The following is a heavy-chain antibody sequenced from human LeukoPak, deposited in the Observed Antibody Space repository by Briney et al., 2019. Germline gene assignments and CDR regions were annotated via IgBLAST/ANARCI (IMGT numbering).Heavy chain of an antibody. CDR2: INHSGST. CDR3: ARGPTWIQLWQATNWFDP. D-gene: IGHD5-18*01. V-gene: IGHV4-34*01. Sequence: KPSETLSLTCAVYGGSFSGYYWSWIRQPPGKGLEWIGEINHSGSTNYNPSLKSRVTISVDTSKNQFSLKLSSVTAADTAVYYCARGPTWIQLWQATNWFDPWGQGTLVTVSS. J-gene: IGHJ5*02. CDR1: GGSFSGYY.